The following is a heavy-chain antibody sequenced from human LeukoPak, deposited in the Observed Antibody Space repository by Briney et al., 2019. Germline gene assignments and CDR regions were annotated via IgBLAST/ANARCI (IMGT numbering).Heavy chain of an antibody. Sequence: PRASVKVSCKASGYTFTGYYMHWVRQAPGQGLEWMGWINPNSGGTNYAQKFQGRVTMTRDTSISTAYMELSRLRSDDTAVYYCARANYDILTGNNWFDPWGQGTLVTVSS. J-gene: IGHJ5*02. CDR2: INPNSGGT. D-gene: IGHD3-9*01. CDR3: ARANYDILTGNNWFDP. CDR1: GYTFTGYY. V-gene: IGHV1-2*02.